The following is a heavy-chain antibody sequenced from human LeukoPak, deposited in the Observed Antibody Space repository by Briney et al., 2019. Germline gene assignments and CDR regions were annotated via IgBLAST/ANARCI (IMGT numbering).Heavy chain of an antibody. Sequence: ASVKVSCKASGYTFTGYYMHWVRQAPGQGLEWMGWINPNSGGTNYAQKFQGRVTMTRDTSISTAYMELSRLRSDDTAVYYCARAKSGSSKAVNWFDPWGQGTLVTVSS. CDR3: ARAKSGSSKAVNWFDP. J-gene: IGHJ5*02. CDR1: GYTFTGYY. D-gene: IGHD3-10*01. CDR2: INPNSGGT. V-gene: IGHV1-2*02.